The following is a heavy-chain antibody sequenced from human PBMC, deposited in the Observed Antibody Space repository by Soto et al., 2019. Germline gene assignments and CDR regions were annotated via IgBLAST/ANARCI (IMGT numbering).Heavy chain of an antibody. CDR1: GGTFSSYT. CDR2: IIPILGIA. Sequence: ASVKVSCKASGGTFSSYTISWVRQAPGQGLEWMGRIIPILGIANYAQKFQGRVTITRDTSASTAYMELSSLRSEDTAVYYCARGSGGSSYYYYGMDVWGQGTTVTVSS. V-gene: IGHV1-69*02. CDR3: ARGSGGSSYYYYGMDV. J-gene: IGHJ6*02. D-gene: IGHD2-15*01.